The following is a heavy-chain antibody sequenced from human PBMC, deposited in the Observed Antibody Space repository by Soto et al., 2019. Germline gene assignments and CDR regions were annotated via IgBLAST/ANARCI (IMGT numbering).Heavy chain of an antibody. Sequence: EVQLLESGGGLVQPGGSLRLSCAASGFTFSSYAMSWVRQAPGKGLEWVSAISGSGGSTYYADSVKGRFTISRDNSKNTRYLQMNSLRAEDTAVYYCAKANTVTTFYYYMDVWGKGTTVTVSS. CDR1: GFTFSSYA. D-gene: IGHD4-4*01. V-gene: IGHV3-23*01. CDR3: AKANTVTTFYYYMDV. J-gene: IGHJ6*03. CDR2: ISGSGGST.